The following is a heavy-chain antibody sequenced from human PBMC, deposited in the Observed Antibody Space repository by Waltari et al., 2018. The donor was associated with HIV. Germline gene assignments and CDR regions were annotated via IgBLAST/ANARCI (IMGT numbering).Heavy chain of an antibody. D-gene: IGHD3-22*01. CDR2: IEGSGTKA. CDR1: GFAFVSYA. CDR3: AKAFYEDTAYYYDF. V-gene: IGHV3-23*01. J-gene: IGHJ4*02. Sequence: EVQLMESGGGLVQPGGSRRLSCAASGFAFVSYAITWSRQSPERGREWVEGIEGSGTKACYADSVKGRFTLSRDNSKNTVFLQMNSLRAADTAIYYCAKAFYEDTAYYYDFWGRGTRVTVSS.